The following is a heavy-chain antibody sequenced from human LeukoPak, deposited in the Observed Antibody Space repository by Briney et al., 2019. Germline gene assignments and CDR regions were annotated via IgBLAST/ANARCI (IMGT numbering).Heavy chain of an antibody. CDR1: GFTFVDYA. CDR2: VGWNSGSI. V-gene: IGHV3-9*01. CDR3: ARDVDDFWSGPPDTLTSDY. D-gene: IGHD3-3*01. J-gene: IGHJ4*02. Sequence: GGSLRLFCAASGFTFVDYAMHWVRQAPGKGLEWVSGVGWNSGSIGYADSVKGRFTISRDNAKNSLYLQMISLRAEDTAVYYCARDVDDFWSGPPDTLTSDYWGQGTLVTVSS.